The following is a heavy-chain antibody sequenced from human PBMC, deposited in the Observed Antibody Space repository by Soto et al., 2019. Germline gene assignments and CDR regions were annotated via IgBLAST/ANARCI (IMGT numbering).Heavy chain of an antibody. CDR1: GFTFSSYA. Sequence: GGSLRLSCAASGFTFSSYAMSWVRQAPGKGLEWVSAISGSGGSTYYADSVKGRFTISRDNSKNTLYLQMNSLRAEDTAVYYCAKVRRDGYTGDYFDYWGQGTLVTVSS. CDR2: ISGSGGST. V-gene: IGHV3-23*01. CDR3: AKVRRDGYTGDYFDY. J-gene: IGHJ4*02. D-gene: IGHD5-12*01.